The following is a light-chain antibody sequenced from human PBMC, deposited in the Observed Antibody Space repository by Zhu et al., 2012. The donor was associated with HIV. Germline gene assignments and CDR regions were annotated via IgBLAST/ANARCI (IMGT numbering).Light chain of an antibody. CDR3: QQYGTLVT. CDR1: QSVRSNY. J-gene: IGKJ2*01. V-gene: IGKV3-20*01. CDR2: GAS. Sequence: EIVLTQSPDTLSLSPGERATLSCRASQSVRSNYLAWYQQKPGQAPRLLIYGASSRATGIPDRFSGSGSGTDFSLTISRLEPEDFAIYYCQQYGTLVTFGQGTKVEIK.